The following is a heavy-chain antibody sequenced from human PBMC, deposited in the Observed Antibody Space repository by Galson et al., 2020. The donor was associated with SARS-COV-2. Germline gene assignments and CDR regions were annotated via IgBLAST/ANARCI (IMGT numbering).Heavy chain of an antibody. J-gene: IGHJ4*02. CDR3: ARVYSGSYLGYFDY. V-gene: IGHV3-30-3*01. CDR2: ISYDGSNK. Sequence: RQAPGKGLEWVAVISYDGSNKYYADSVKGRFTISRDNSKNTLYLQMNSLRAEDTAVYYCARVYSGSYLGYFDYWGQGTLVTVSS. D-gene: IGHD1-26*01.